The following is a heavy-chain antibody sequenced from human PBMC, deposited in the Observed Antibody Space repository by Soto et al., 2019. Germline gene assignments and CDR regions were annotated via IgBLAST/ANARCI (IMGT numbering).Heavy chain of an antibody. CDR3: ARGGHFWSGSPPYYYYGMDV. CDR1: GFTFSSYA. V-gene: IGHV3-30-3*01. Sequence: QVQLVESGGGVVQPGRSLRLSCAASGFTFSSYAMHWVRQAPGKGPEWVAVISYDGSNKYYADAVKRRFTISRDNSKNTRYLQMNSLRAEDTSVCYCARGGHFWSGSPPYYYYGMDVWGQGTTVTVSS. CDR2: ISYDGSNK. J-gene: IGHJ6*02. D-gene: IGHD3-3*02.